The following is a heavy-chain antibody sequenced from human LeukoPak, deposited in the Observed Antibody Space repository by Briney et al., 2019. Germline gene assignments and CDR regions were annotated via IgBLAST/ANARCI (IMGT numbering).Heavy chain of an antibody. V-gene: IGHV4-31*03. CDR3: ARRPTTIFGVVITYYYYYGMDV. CDR1: GGSISSGGYY. CDR2: IYYSGST. D-gene: IGHD3-3*01. J-gene: IGHJ6*02. Sequence: SETLSLTCTVSGGSISSGGYYWSWIRQHPGKGLEWIGYIYYSGSTYYNPSLKSRVTISVDTSKNQFSLKLSSVTAADTAVYYCARRPTTIFGVVITYYYYYGMDVWGQGTTVTVSS.